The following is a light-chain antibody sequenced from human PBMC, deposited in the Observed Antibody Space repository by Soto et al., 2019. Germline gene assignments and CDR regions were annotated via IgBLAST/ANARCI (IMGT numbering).Light chain of an antibody. CDR3: QRYDSLPPT. J-gene: IGKJ5*01. V-gene: IGKV1-33*01. Sequence: DIQMTQSPSSLSASVGDRVTITCQASHDIKKYLNWYQETPGKAPKLLIYDASNLQTGVPSRFSGSGSGTHFTFTISSLQPEDIATYYCQRYDSLPPTFGQGTRLDIK. CDR1: HDIKKY. CDR2: DAS.